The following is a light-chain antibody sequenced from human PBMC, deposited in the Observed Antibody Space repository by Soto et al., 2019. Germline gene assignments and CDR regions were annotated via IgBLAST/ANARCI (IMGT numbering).Light chain of an antibody. J-gene: IGLJ2*01. Sequence: QSALTQPPSVSGAPGQRVIISCTGSSSNIGAGHAVHWYQQLPGTAPRLLIHGDNNRPSGAPDRFSASKSDTSASLAIAWLQAEDEANYYCQSYDTTLRTPLFGGGTQLTVL. V-gene: IGLV1-40*01. CDR2: GDN. CDR3: QSYDTTLRTPL. CDR1: SSNIGAGHA.